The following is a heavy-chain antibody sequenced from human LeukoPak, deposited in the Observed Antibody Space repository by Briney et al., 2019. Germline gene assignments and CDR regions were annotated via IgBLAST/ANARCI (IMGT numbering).Heavy chain of an antibody. Sequence: ASVKVSCKVSGYTFTGYYMHWVRQAPGQGLEWMGRINPNSGGTNYAQKFQGRVTMTRDTSISAAYMELSRLRSDDSAVYYCCIMVRGANLLDYWGQGTLVTVPS. D-gene: IGHD3-10*01. J-gene: IGHJ4*02. V-gene: IGHV1-2*06. CDR3: CIMVRGANLLDY. CDR1: GYTFTGYY. CDR2: INPNSGGT.